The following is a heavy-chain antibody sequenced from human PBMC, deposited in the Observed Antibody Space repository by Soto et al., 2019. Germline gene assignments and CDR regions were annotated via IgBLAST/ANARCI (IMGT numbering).Heavy chain of an antibody. CDR2: IYYSGRT. CDR1: GGSISSGGYY. CDR3: ARATTVTNPFDY. J-gene: IGHJ4*02. Sequence: QVQLQESGPGLVKPSQTLSLTCTVSGGSISSGGYYWSWIRQHPGKGLEWIGYIYYSGRTYYNPSLKSRITIAVDTSKNQFSLKLSSVTAADTAVYYCARATTVTNPFDYWGQGTLVTVSS. V-gene: IGHV4-31*03. D-gene: IGHD4-17*01.